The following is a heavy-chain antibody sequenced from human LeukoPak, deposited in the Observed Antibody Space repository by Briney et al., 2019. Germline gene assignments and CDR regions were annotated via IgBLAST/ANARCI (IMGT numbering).Heavy chain of an antibody. V-gene: IGHV3-21*01. CDR3: ARDSDGVVVTATNYFDY. Sequence: GGSLRLSCAASGFTFSSCTMNWVRQAPGKGLEWVSSISSSSSYIYYADSVKGRFTTSRDNAKNSLYLQMNSLRAEDTAVYYCARDSDGVVVTATNYFDYWGQGTLVTVSS. J-gene: IGHJ4*02. CDR2: ISSSSSYI. CDR1: GFTFSSCT. D-gene: IGHD2-21*02.